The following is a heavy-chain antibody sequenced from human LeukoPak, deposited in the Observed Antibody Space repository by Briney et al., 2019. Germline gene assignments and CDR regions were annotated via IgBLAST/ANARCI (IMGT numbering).Heavy chain of an antibody. V-gene: IGHV4-30-2*01. CDR2: IYHSGST. D-gene: IGHD3-3*01. Sequence: PSETLSLTCAVSGGSISSGGYSWSWIRQPPGKGLEWIGYIYHSGSTYYNPSLKSRVTISVDTSKNQFSLKLSSVTAADTAVYYCARGVRFLEWLPYFDYWGQGTLVTVSS. CDR1: GGSISSGGYS. J-gene: IGHJ4*02. CDR3: ARGVRFLEWLPYFDY.